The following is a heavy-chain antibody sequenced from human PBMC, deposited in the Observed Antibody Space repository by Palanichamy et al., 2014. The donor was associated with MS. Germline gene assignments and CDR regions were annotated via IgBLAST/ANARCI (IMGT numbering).Heavy chain of an antibody. V-gene: IGHV3-21*01. CDR3: ARDPNDYGDYAPNWFDP. CDR1: GFTFSSYS. D-gene: IGHD4-17*01. CDR2: ISSSSSYI. J-gene: IGHJ5*02. Sequence: EVQLVESGGGLVKPGGSLRLSCAASGFTFSSYSMNWVRQAPGKGLEWVSSISSSSSYIYYADSVKGRFTISRDNAKNSLYLQMNSLRAEDTAVYYCARDPNDYGDYAPNWFDPWGQGTLVTVSS.